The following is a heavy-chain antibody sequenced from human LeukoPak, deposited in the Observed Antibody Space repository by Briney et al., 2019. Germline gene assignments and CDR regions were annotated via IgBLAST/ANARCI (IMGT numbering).Heavy chain of an antibody. J-gene: IGHJ4*02. CDR1: GYTFTSYG. CDR3: ARYYDFWSGYYKYYFDY. V-gene: IGHV1-18*01. Sequence: ASVKVSCKASGYTFTSYGISWVRQAPGQGLEWMGWISAYNGNTNYAQKLQGRVTMTTDTSTSTAYMELRSLRPDDTAVYYCARYYDFWSGYYKYYFDYWGQGTLVTVSS. CDR2: ISAYNGNT. D-gene: IGHD3-3*01.